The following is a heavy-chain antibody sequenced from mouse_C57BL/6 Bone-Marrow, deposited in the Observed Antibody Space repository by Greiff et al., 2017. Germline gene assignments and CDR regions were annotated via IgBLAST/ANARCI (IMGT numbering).Heavy chain of an antibody. Sequence: VQLQQSGAELVKPGASVKLSCKASGYTFTSYWMHWVKPRPGQGLEWIGMIHPNSGSTNYNEKFKSKATLTVDKSSSTAYMQLSSLTSEDSAVYYCARENYGSSHYFDYWGQGTTLTVSS. V-gene: IGHV1-64*01. CDR3: ARENYGSSHYFDY. CDR1: GYTFTSYW. CDR2: IHPNSGST. J-gene: IGHJ2*01. D-gene: IGHD1-1*01.